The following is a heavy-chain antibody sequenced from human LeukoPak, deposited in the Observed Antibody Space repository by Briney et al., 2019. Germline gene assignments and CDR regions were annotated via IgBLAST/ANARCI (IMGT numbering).Heavy chain of an antibody. V-gene: IGHV3-30*02. J-gene: IGHJ4*02. D-gene: IGHD6-19*01. CDR1: GFTFSSYG. Sequence: GGSLRLSCAASGFTFSSYGMHWVRQAPGKGLEWVAFIRYDGSNKYYANSVKGRFTISRDNSKNTLYLQMNSLRVEDTAVYYCAKDYSSGWYDYWGQGTLVTVSS. CDR2: IRYDGSNK. CDR3: AKDYSSGWYDY.